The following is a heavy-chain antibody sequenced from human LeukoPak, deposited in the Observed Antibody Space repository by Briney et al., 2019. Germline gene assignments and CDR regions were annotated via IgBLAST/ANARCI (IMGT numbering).Heavy chain of an antibody. Sequence: GGSLRLSCAASGFTFSSYSMNWVRQAPGRGLEWVSSISSSSSYIYYADSVKGRFTISRDNAKNSLYLQMNSLRAEDTAVYYCARGPYGDSAFDIWGQGTMVTVSS. V-gene: IGHV3-21*01. CDR3: ARGPYGDSAFDI. CDR1: GFTFSSYS. CDR2: ISSSSSYI. J-gene: IGHJ3*02. D-gene: IGHD4-17*01.